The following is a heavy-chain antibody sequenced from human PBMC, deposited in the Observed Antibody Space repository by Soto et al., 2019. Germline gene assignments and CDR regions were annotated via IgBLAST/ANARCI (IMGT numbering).Heavy chain of an antibody. V-gene: IGHV4-39*01. Sequence: SETLSLTCTVSGVSISSRDYYWGWIRQPPGKGLEWIGMISYSGSTNYNPSLKSRVTISVDTSKNQFSLKLNSMTAADTAVYYCARHNYGSGSTYFDYWGQGTLVTVSS. CDR3: ARHNYGSGSTYFDY. CDR1: GVSISSRDYY. J-gene: IGHJ4*02. D-gene: IGHD3-10*01. CDR2: ISYSGST.